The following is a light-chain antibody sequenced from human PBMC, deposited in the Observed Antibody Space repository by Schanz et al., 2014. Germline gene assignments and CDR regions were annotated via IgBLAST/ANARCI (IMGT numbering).Light chain of an antibody. V-gene: IGKV3-15*01. CDR1: QSVSSS. Sequence: EIVMTQSPATLSVSPGERATLSCRASQSVSSSLAWYQQKPGQAPRLLMYGASTRANAISARFSGSGSGTEFTLTISSLQSEDVAVYYCQQYSSTPFAFGGGTRVEIK. CDR2: GAS. CDR3: QQYSSTPFA. J-gene: IGKJ4*01.